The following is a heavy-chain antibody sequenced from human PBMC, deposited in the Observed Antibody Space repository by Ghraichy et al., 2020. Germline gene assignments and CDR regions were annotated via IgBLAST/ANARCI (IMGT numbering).Heavy chain of an antibody. Sequence: SETLSLTCTVSGGSISSSSYYWGWIRQPPGKGLEWIGSIYYSGSTYYNPSLKSRVTISVDTSKNQFSLKLSSVTAADTAVYYCARETSAFTYYDFWSGYYTGYYYYYYMDVWGKGTTVTVSS. J-gene: IGHJ6*03. D-gene: IGHD3-3*01. CDR2: IYYSGST. CDR1: GGSISSSSYY. CDR3: ARETSAFTYYDFWSGYYTGYYYYYYMDV. V-gene: IGHV4-39*02.